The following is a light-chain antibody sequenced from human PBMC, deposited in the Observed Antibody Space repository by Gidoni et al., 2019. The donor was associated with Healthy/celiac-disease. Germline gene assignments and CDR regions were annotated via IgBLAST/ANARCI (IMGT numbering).Light chain of an antibody. J-gene: IGKJ4*01. CDR3: QQSYSIPLS. CDR2: AAS. Sequence: DIQMTQSPSSLSASVGDRVTITCRASQNQNISSYLNWYQQKPGKAPKLLIYAASSLQSGFPSRFSGSGSGTDFTLTISSLQPEDFATYCCQQSYSIPLSFGGGTKVEIK. V-gene: IGKV1-39*01. CDR1: QNQNISSY.